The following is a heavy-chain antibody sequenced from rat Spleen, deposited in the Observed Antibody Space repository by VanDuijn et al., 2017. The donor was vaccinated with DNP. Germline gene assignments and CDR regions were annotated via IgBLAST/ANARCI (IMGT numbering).Heavy chain of an antibody. Sequence: EVQLVESGGGLVQPGRSLKLSCTASGLTFSGSAMAWVRQTPEKGLAWVATIGSDGSRTYYRDSVKGRFTISRENAKGTLYLQMDSLRSEDTATYYCARHVSGIPYWYFDFWGPGTMVVVSS. CDR2: IGSDGSRT. V-gene: IGHV5-17*01. J-gene: IGHJ1*01. CDR3: ARHVSGIPYWYFDF. CDR1: GLTFSGSA. D-gene: IGHD1-6*01.